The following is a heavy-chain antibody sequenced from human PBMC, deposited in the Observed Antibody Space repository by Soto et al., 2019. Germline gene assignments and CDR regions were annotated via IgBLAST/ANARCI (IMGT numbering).Heavy chain of an antibody. J-gene: IGHJ6*02. CDR3: ARDPPEMATIGYYGMDV. CDR2: IIPIFGTA. V-gene: IGHV1-69*13. D-gene: IGHD5-12*01. CDR1: GGTFSSYA. Sequence: SVKVSCKASGGTFSSYAISWVRQAPGQGLEWMGGIIPIFGTANYAQKFQGRVTITADESTSTAYMELSSLRSEDTAVYYCARDPPEMATIGYYGMDVWGQGTTVTVSS.